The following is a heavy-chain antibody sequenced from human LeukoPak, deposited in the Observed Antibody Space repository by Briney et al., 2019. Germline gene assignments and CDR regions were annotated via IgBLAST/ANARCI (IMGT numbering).Heavy chain of an antibody. V-gene: IGHV4-59*08. J-gene: IGHJ4*02. CDR1: GGSISSLY. CDR3: ARHRAYSSSSPFDY. Sequence: PSETLSLTCSVSGGSISSLYWSWIRQPPGKGQERIGYIYYTGSTNYNPSLKSRVTMFVDMSKNQFSLRLSSVTAADTAVYYCARHRAYSSSSPFDYWGQGTLVTVSS. CDR2: IYYTGST. D-gene: IGHD6-6*01.